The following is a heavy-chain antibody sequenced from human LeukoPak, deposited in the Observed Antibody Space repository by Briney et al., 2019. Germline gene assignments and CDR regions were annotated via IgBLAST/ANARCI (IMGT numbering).Heavy chain of an antibody. CDR2: ISISGTNI. CDR1: GFSFSTYT. V-gene: IGHV3-21*01. CDR3: ARDMLRVAFWAWLSSGFDY. J-gene: IGHJ4*02. Sequence: PGGSLRLTCAASGFSFSTYTMNWVRQAPGRGLEWVSSISISGTNIYYADSVKGRFTISRDNANNSLYLQMNNLRAEDTAVYYCARDMLRVAFWAWLSSGFDYWGQGTLASVSS. D-gene: IGHD5-12*01.